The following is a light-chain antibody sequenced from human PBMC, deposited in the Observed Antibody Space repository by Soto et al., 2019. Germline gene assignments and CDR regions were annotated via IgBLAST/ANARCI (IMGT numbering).Light chain of an antibody. J-gene: IGKJ4*01. CDR1: QSVSSD. V-gene: IGKV3-15*01. Sequence: EIVMTQSPATLSVSPGERAILSCRDSQSVSSDLAWYQQKPGQAPRLLIYDASTRATGIPVRFSGSGSGTEFTLTISSLQSEDFALYYCQQYNKWPPLTFGGGTKVEI. CDR3: QQYNKWPPLT. CDR2: DAS.